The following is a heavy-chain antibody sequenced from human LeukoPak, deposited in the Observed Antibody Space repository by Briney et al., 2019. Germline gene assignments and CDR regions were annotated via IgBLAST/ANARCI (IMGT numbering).Heavy chain of an antibody. J-gene: IGHJ5*02. V-gene: IGHV3-21*01. CDR1: GFTFNNYV. CDR3: ARDLSTVTSWFDP. D-gene: IGHD4-17*01. CDR2: ISAVFTNT. Sequence: GGSLRLSCVTSGFTFNNYVMAWVRQAPGKGLEWVSTISAVFTNTYSADSVKGRFTISRDNAKNSLYLQMNSLRAEDTAVYYCARDLSTVTSWFDPWGQGTLVTVSS.